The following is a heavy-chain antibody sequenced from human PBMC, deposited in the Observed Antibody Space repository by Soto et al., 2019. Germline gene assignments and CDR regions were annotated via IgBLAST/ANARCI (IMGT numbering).Heavy chain of an antibody. D-gene: IGHD2-15*01. J-gene: IGHJ6*02. CDR2: IIPIFGTA. V-gene: IGHV1-69*06. CDR1: GGTFSSYA. CDR3: ASSKDHIVVVVAATSRYYGMDV. Sequence: SVKVSCKASGGTFSSYAISWLRQSPGQGLEWMGGIIPIFGTANYAQKFQGRVTITADKSTSTAYMELSSLRSEDTAVYYCASSKDHIVVVVAATSRYYGMDVWGQGTTVTVSS.